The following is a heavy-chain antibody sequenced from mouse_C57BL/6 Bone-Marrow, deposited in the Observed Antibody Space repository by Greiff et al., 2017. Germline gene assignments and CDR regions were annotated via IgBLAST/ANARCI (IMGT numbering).Heavy chain of an antibody. CDR1: GFTFSSYA. V-gene: IGHV5-4*01. J-gene: IGHJ3*01. CDR2: ISDGGSYT. Sequence: EVKLMESGGGLVKPGGSLKLSCAASGFTFSSYAMSWVRQTPEKRLEWVATISDGGSYTYYPDNVKGRFTISRDTAKNNLYLQMSHLKSEDTAMYYCAREDYYGSRFAYWGQGTLVTVSA. D-gene: IGHD1-1*01. CDR3: AREDYYGSRFAY.